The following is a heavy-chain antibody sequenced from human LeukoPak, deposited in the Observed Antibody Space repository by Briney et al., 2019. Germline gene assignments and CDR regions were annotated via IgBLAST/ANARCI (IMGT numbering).Heavy chain of an antibody. D-gene: IGHD3-10*01. CDR2: IWYDGSNK. CDR3: ARDRAYYYGSGINY. J-gene: IGHJ4*02. Sequence: GRSLRLSCAASGFTFSSYGMHWVRQAPGKGLEWVAVIWYDGSNKYYADSVKGRFTISRDNSKNTLYLQMNSLRAEDTAVYYCARDRAYYYGSGINYWGKGTLVTVSS. V-gene: IGHV3-33*01. CDR1: GFTFSSYG.